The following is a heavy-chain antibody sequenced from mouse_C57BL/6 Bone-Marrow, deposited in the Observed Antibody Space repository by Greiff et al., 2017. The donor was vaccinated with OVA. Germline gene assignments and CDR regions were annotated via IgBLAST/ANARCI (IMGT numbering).Heavy chain of an antibody. D-gene: IGHD2-14*01. V-gene: IGHV1-55*01. Sequence: QVQLQQSGAELVKPGASVKMSCKASGYTFTSYWITWVKQRPGQGLEWIGDIYPGSGSTNYNEKFKSKATMTVAKSSSTAYMQLSSLTSEDSAVYYCTKVGVRRRYCDVWGKGTTVTVSS. CDR2: IYPGSGST. CDR3: TKVGVRRRYCDV. J-gene: IGHJ1*03. CDR1: GYTFTSYW.